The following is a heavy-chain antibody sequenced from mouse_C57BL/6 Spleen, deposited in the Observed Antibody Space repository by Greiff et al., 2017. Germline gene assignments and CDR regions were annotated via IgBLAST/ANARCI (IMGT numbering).Heavy chain of an antibody. Sequence: QVQLQQPGAELVKPGASVKLSCKASGYTFTSYWMQWVKQRPGQGLEWIGESDPSDSYTNYNQKFKGKATLTVDTSSSTAYMQLSSLTSEDSAVYYCARRGVYAMDYWGQGTSVTVSS. CDR1: GYTFTSYW. CDR3: ARRGVYAMDY. V-gene: IGHV1-50*01. CDR2: SDPSDSYT. J-gene: IGHJ4*01.